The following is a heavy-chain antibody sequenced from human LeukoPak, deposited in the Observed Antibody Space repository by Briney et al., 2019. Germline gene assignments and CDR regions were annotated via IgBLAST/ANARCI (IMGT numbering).Heavy chain of an antibody. J-gene: IGHJ4*02. CDR1: GYIFTSYW. CDR2: IDPSDSYT. Sequence: HGESLKISCKGSGYIFTSYWVSWVRQMPGKGLEWMGRIDPSDSYTNYSPSFQGHVTVSADKSISTAYLQWSSLKASDTAMYYCARHDGSGTYDYWGQGTLVTVSS. CDR3: ARHDGSGTYDY. D-gene: IGHD3-10*01. V-gene: IGHV5-10-1*01.